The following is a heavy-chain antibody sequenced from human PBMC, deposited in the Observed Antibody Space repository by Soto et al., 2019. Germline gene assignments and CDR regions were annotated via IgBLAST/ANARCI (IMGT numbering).Heavy chain of an antibody. CDR2: ISAHNGNT. CDR3: ARGRYGDY. D-gene: IGHD1-1*01. Sequence: QVHLVQSGAEVKKPGASVKVSCKGSGYIFTTYGITWVRQAPGQGLEWMGWISAHNGNTNYAQKLQGRVIVTRDTSTSTASMELRNLRSDDTAVYYCARGRYGDYWGQGALVTVSS. CDR1: GYIFTTYG. V-gene: IGHV1-18*01. J-gene: IGHJ4*02.